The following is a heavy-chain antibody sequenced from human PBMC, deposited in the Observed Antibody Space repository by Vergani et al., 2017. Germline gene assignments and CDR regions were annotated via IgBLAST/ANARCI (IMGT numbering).Heavy chain of an antibody. CDR3: TTDLYDYGDYDPYYYGMDV. D-gene: IGHD4-17*01. CDR1: GFTFSNAW. CDR2: IKSKTDGGTT. J-gene: IGHJ6*02. V-gene: IGHV3-15*01. Sequence: EVQLVESGGGLVKPGGSLRLSCAASGFTFSNAWMSWVRRAPGKGLEWVGRIKSKTDGGTTDYAAPVKGRFTISRDDSKNTLYLQMNSLKTEDTAVYYCTTDLYDYGDYDPYYYGMDVWGQGTTVTVSS.